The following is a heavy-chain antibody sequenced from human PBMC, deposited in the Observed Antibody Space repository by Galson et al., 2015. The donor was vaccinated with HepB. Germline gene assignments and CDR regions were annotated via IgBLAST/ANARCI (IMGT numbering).Heavy chain of an antibody. V-gene: IGHV1-3*01. J-gene: IGHJ4*02. CDR2: INAGNGNT. CDR3: ARVPVVGATINDY. Sequence: SVKVSCKASGYTFTSYAMHWVRQAPGQRLEWMGWINAGNGNTKYSQKFQGRVTITRDTSASTAYMELSSVRSEDTAVYYCARVPVVGATINDYWGQGTLVTVSS. CDR1: GYTFTSYA. D-gene: IGHD1-26*01.